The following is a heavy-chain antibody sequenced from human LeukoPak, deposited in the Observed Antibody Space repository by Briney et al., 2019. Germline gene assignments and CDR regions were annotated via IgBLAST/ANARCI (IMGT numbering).Heavy chain of an antibody. CDR2: INSDGSST. Sequence: GGSLRLSCAASGFTFSSYWMHWVRQAPGKGLVWVSRINSDGSSTSYADSVKGRFTISRDNAKNTLYLQMNSLRAEDTAVYYCARLIAPDYYYYYYMDVWGKGTTVTVSS. D-gene: IGHD1-14*01. J-gene: IGHJ6*03. CDR3: ARLIAPDYYYYYYMDV. CDR1: GFTFSSYW. V-gene: IGHV3-74*01.